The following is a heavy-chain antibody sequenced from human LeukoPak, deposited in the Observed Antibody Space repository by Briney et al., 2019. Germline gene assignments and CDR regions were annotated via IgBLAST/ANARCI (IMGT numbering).Heavy chain of an antibody. V-gene: IGHV3-30-3*01. CDR2: ISYDGSNK. D-gene: IGHD3-10*02. CDR1: GFTFSSYA. CDR3: ASSLFGEFHYFDY. Sequence: GRSLRLSCAASGFTFSSYAMHWVRQAPGKGLEWVAVISYDGSNKYYADSVKGRFTTSRDNSKNTLYLQMNSLRAEDTAVYYCASSLFGEFHYFDYWGQGTLVTVSS. J-gene: IGHJ4*02.